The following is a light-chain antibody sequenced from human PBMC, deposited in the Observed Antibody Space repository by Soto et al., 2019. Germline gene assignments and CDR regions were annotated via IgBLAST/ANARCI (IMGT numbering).Light chain of an antibody. CDR1: SSNIGSNT. Sequence: QSVLTQPPSASGTPGQRVTISCSGSSSNIGSNTVNWYQQLPGTAPKLLIYSNNQRPSGVPDRFSGSKSGTSASLAISGLQSEDEADDYCAAWDDSLDGGVFGTGTKLTVL. CDR2: SNN. CDR3: AAWDDSLDGGV. J-gene: IGLJ1*01. V-gene: IGLV1-44*01.